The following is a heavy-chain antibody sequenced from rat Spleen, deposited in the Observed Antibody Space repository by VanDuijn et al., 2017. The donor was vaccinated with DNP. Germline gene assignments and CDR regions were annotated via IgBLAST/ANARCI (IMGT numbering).Heavy chain of an antibody. Sequence: EVQLVESGGGLVQPGRSLKISCEASEFTFSRSDVAWVRQAPTRGLEWVASISPSGGSTYYRDSVKGRFTISRDNGKSTLYLQMDSLRSEDTATYYCATQRDYYSNYPFAYWGQGTLVTVSS. D-gene: IGHD1-2*01. CDR2: ISPSGGST. J-gene: IGHJ3*01. CDR1: EFTFSRSD. V-gene: IGHV5-19*01. CDR3: ATQRDYYSNYPFAY.